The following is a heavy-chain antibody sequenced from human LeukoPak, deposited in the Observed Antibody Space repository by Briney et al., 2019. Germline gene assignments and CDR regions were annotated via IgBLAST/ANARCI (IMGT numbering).Heavy chain of an antibody. J-gene: IGHJ4*02. CDR2: IYYNGIT. Sequence: SETLSLTCTVSGGSISGCYWIWIRQPPGKGLEYIGYIYYNGITNYNPSLRSRVTISVDTSKNQFSLRLSSVTAADTAVYYCARWDYDGSGYRKFDFWGQGTLVTVSS. CDR1: GGSISGCY. V-gene: IGHV4-59*08. CDR3: ARWDYDGSGYRKFDF. D-gene: IGHD3-22*01.